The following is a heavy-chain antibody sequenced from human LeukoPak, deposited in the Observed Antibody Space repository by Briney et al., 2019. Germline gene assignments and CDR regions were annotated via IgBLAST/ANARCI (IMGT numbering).Heavy chain of an antibody. J-gene: IGHJ3*02. V-gene: IGHV4-59*01. CDR3: ARVYGSLDAFDI. CDR2: IYYSGST. Sequence: PSETLSLTCTVSGGSMSSYYWSWIRLPPGKGLEWIGFIYYSGSTNYNPSLKSRVTISVDTSKNQFSLNLSSVTAADTAVYYCARVYGSLDAFDIWGPGIMVTVSS. CDR1: GGSMSSYY. D-gene: IGHD1-26*01.